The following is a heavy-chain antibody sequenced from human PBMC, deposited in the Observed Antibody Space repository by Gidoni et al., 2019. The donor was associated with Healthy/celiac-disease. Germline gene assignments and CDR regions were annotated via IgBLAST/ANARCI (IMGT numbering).Heavy chain of an antibody. Sequence: QVQLVQSGAEVKKPGASVKVSCKASGYTFTGYYMHWVRQAPGQGLEWMGRINPNSGGTNYAQKFQGRVTMTRDTSISTAYMELSRLRSDDTAVYYCARERVIQLWLPILGYWGQGTLVTVSS. V-gene: IGHV1-2*06. CDR3: ARERVIQLWLPILGY. CDR2: INPNSGGT. J-gene: IGHJ4*02. CDR1: GYTFTGYY. D-gene: IGHD5-18*01.